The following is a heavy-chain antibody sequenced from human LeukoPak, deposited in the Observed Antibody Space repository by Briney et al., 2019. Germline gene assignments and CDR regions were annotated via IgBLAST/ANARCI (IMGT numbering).Heavy chain of an antibody. CDR1: DGSFSGYY. CDR3: ARHGWDYPSGTYYTFDP. V-gene: IGHV4-34*01. J-gene: IGHJ5*02. CDR2: INHSGST. D-gene: IGHD3-10*01. Sequence: SETPSLTCAVYDGSFSGYYWSWIRQPPGKGLEWIGEINHSGSTNYNPSLKSRVTISVDTSKNQFSLRLSSVTATDTAMYYCARHGWDYPSGTYYTFDPWGQGTLVTVSS.